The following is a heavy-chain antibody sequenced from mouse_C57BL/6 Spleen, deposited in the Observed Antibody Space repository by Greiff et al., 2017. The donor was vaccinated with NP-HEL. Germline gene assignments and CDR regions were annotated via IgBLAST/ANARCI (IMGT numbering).Heavy chain of an antibody. J-gene: IGHJ4*01. CDR1: GYTFTSYW. D-gene: IGHD1-1*01. CDR2: IDPANGNT. V-gene: IGHV14-3*01. Sequence: VQLQQPGAELVKPGASVKLSCKASGYTFTSYWMHWVKQRPEQGLEWIGRIDPANGNTKYAPKFQGKATITADTSSNTAYLQLSSLTSEDTAIYYCARKGYYGSSSYAMDYWGQGTSVTVSS. CDR3: ARKGYYGSSSYAMDY.